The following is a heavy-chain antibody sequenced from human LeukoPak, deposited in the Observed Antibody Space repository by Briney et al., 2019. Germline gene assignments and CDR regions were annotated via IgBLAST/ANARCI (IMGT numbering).Heavy chain of an antibody. Sequence: GGSLRLSCAASGFTFSSYSMNWVRQAPGKGLEWVSSISSSSSYIYYADSVKGRFTISRDNAKNSLYLQMNSLRAEDTAVYYCAREYCSGGSCYDYYYYGMDVWGKGTTVTVSS. D-gene: IGHD2-15*01. CDR1: GFTFSSYS. CDR3: AREYCSGGSCYDYYYYGMDV. J-gene: IGHJ6*04. CDR2: ISSSSSYI. V-gene: IGHV3-21*01.